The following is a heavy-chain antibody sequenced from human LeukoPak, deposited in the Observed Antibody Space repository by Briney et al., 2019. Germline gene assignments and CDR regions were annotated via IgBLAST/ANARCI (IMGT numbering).Heavy chain of an antibody. CDR3: ARDYYDGAATNWFDP. D-gene: IGHD3-3*01. CDR1: GYTFTGYY. CDR2: INPNSGGA. Sequence: ASVKVSCKASGYTFTGYYMHWVRRAPGQGLEWMGWINPNSGGANYAQKFQGRVTMTRDTSISTAYMELSRLRYDDMAVYYCARDYYDGAATNWFDPWGQGTLVTVSS. V-gene: IGHV1-2*02. J-gene: IGHJ5*02.